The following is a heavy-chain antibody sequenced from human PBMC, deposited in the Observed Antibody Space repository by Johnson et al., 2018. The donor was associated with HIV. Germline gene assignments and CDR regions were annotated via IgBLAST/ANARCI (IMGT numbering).Heavy chain of an antibody. Sequence: EVQLVESGGGLIQPGGSLRLSCAASGFLVSSNYMSWVRQAPGKGLEWVSVIYSGGSIYYADSVTGRFTISRDNSKNTLYLQMNSLRAEDTAVYYCARAEGDYYDSGGWGPDAFDIWGQGTMVTVSS. V-gene: IGHV3-53*01. CDR3: ARAEGDYYDSGGWGPDAFDI. J-gene: IGHJ3*02. CDR1: GFLVSSNY. CDR2: IYSGGSI. D-gene: IGHD3-22*01.